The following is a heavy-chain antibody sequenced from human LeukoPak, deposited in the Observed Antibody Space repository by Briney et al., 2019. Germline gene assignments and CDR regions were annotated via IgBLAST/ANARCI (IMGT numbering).Heavy chain of an antibody. CDR3: ARGRGPAADYYFDY. D-gene: IGHD6-13*01. CDR2: IYYSGST. J-gene: IGHJ4*02. CDR1: GGSVSSGSYY. Sequence: SETLSLTCTVSGGSVSSGSYYWSWIRQPPGKGLEWIGYIYYSGSTNYNPSLKSRVTISVDTSKNQFSLKLSSVTAADTAVYYCARGRGPAADYYFDYWGQGTLVTVSS. V-gene: IGHV4-61*01.